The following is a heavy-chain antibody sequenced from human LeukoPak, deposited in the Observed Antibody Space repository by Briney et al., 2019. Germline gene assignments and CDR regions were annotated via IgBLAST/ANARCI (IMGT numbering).Heavy chain of an antibody. CDR1: GGSISSRAYY. CDR2: IYYSGST. Sequence: SETLSLTWTVSGGSISSRAYYWSWIRQHPGKGPEWIGYIYYSGSTYYNPSLKSRVIISLNTSKTQFSLKLSSVTAADTAVYYCARADGTIYYFDSWGQGTVVTVSS. D-gene: IGHD5-24*01. V-gene: IGHV4-31*02. J-gene: IGHJ4*02. CDR3: ARADGTIYYFDS.